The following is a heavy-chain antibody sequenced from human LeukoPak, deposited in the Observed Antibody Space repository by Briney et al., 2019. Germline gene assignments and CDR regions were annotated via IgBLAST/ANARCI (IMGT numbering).Heavy chain of an antibody. J-gene: IGHJ3*02. Sequence: GGSLRLSCAASGFTFNTYAMSWVRQAPGKGLEWVSAISDSGGSAYYVDSVKGRFTISRDNAKNSLYLQMNSLRAEDTAVYYCARGRPVLQLLWGAFDTWGQGTMVTVYS. CDR1: GFTFNTYA. V-gene: IGHV3-23*01. D-gene: IGHD1-7*01. CDR3: ARGRPVLQLLWGAFDT. CDR2: ISDSGGSA.